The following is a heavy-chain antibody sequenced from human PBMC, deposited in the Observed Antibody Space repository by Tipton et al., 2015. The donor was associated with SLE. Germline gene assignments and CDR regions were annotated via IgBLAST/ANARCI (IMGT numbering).Heavy chain of an antibody. Sequence: GSLRLSCAASGFTVSSNYMSWVRQAPGKGLEWVSSISSSSSYIYYADSVKGRFTISRDNAKNSLYLQMNSLRAEDTAVYYCARDPRALFGVVKWGQGTLVTVSS. V-gene: IGHV3-21*01. CDR2: ISSSSSYI. J-gene: IGHJ4*02. CDR1: GFTVSSNY. D-gene: IGHD3-3*01. CDR3: ARDPRALFGVVK.